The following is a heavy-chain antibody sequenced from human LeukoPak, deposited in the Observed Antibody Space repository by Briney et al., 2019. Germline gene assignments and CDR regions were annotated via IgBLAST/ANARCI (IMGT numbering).Heavy chain of an antibody. CDR3: ARFQSWDYDFWSGYAPAYYYYGMDV. Sequence: GASVKVSCKASGGTFSSYAISWVRQAPGQGLEWMGRIIPILGIANYAQKFQGRVTITADKSTSTAYMELSSLRSEDTAVYYCARFQSWDYDFWSGYAPAYYYYGMDVWGQGTTVTVSS. V-gene: IGHV1-69*04. D-gene: IGHD3-3*01. J-gene: IGHJ6*02. CDR1: GGTFSSYA. CDR2: IIPILGIA.